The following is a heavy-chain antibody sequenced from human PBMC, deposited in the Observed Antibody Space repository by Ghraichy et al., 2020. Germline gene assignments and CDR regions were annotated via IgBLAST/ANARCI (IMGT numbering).Heavy chain of an antibody. CDR3: AKGFWSGYYFDY. D-gene: IGHD3-3*01. CDR2: ISWDGGST. Sequence: GGSLRLSCAASGFTFDDYTMHWVRQAPGKCLEWVSLISWDGGSTYYADSVKGRFTISRDNSKNSLYLQMNSLRTEDTALYYCAKGFWSGYYFDYWGQGTLVTVSS. J-gene: IGHJ4*02. CDR1: GFTFDDYT. V-gene: IGHV3-43*01.